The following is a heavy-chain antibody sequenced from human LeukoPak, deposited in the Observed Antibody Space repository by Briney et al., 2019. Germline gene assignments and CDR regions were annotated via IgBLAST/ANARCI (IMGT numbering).Heavy chain of an antibody. CDR3: TRGYCTKGVCSLNWFAP. CDR2: INPNSGGT. D-gene: IGHD2-8*01. CDR1: GYTFTGYY. J-gene: IGHJ5*02. V-gene: IGHV1-2*04. Sequence: ASVKVSCKASGYTFTGYYMHWVRQAPGQGLEWMGWINPNSGGTNYAQKFQGWVTMTRDTSISTAYMELSRLRSDDTAVYYCTRGYCTKGVCSLNWFAPWGQGPLVTVSS.